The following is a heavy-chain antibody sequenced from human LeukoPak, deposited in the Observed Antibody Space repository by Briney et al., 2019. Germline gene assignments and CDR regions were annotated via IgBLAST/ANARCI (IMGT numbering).Heavy chain of an antibody. CDR3: ARDLSKVSGAHSSPFDS. Sequence: SETLSLTCAVSGYSISSGYYWGWIRQPPGKGLEWIGSIYHSGSTYYSPSLKSRVTISVDPSKNQFSPKLTSVTAADTAVYYCARDLSKVSGAHSSPFDSWGQGTLVTVSS. D-gene: IGHD7-27*01. J-gene: IGHJ4*02. V-gene: IGHV4-38-2*02. CDR1: GYSISSGYY. CDR2: IYHSGST.